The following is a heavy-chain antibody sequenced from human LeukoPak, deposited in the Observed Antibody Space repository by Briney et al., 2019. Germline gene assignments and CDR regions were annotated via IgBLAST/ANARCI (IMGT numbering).Heavy chain of an antibody. CDR3: AKRSSGSWCFDS. CDR2: ISGSDGST. D-gene: IGHD6-13*01. J-gene: IGHJ4*02. Sequence: GGSLRLSCAPPGFTFSTSAMSWVRQAPGKGLDWVSSISGSDGSTYYEDSVKGRFTISRDNSKNTLFLQMNSLRADDTALYYCAKRSSGSWCFDSWGQGTLVTVSS. CDR1: GFTFSTSA. V-gene: IGHV3-23*01.